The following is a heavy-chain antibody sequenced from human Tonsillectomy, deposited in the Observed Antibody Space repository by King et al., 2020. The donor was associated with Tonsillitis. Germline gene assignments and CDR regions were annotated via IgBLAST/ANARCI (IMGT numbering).Heavy chain of an antibody. CDR2: IYYSGTT. Sequence: QLQESGPGLVKPSETLSLICTVSGGAITSYYWSWIRQPPGKELEWIGHIYYSGTTNYNPSLKSRVTISVDPSKRQFSLNLSSMTPADTAVYYCARIPHTNGYLWAFDVWGRGTMVTVSS. CDR3: ARIPHTNGYLWAFDV. D-gene: IGHD2-8*01. V-gene: IGHV4-59*01. CDR1: GGAITSYY. J-gene: IGHJ3*01.